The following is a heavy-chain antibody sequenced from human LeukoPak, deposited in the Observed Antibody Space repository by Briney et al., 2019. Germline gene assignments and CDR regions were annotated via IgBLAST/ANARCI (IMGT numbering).Heavy chain of an antibody. CDR3: AADTTDYGDYSYYYGMDV. Sequence: PGRSLRLSCAASGLTFSSYAMHWVRQAPGKGLEWVAVISYDGSNKYYADSVKGRFTISRDNSKNTLYLQMNSLRAEDTAVYYCAADTTDYGDYSYYYGMDVWGQGTTVTVSS. D-gene: IGHD4-17*01. J-gene: IGHJ6*02. V-gene: IGHV3-30-3*01. CDR1: GLTFSSYA. CDR2: ISYDGSNK.